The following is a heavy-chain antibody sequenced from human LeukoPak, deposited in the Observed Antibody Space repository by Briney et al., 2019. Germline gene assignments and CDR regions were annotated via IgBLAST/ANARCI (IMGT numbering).Heavy chain of an antibody. CDR1: GFTFSSYG. CDR2: VSPPGGGT. V-gene: IGHV3-23*01. CDR3: ARDLAWGAFDY. D-gene: IGHD7-27*01. Sequence: GGSLRLSCAASGFTFSSYGMSWVRQAPGKGLEWVSGVSPPGGGTYYADSVKGRFTISRDDSRNTLSLQMNSLRVEDTAVYYCARDLAWGAFDYWGQGTLVTVSS. J-gene: IGHJ4*02.